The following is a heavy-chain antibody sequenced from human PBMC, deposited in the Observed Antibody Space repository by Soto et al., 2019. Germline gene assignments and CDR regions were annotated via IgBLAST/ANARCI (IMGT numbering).Heavy chain of an antibody. Sequence: GGSLRLSCAVSGFTLTTYSMNWVRQSPGKGLEWISFINKNGFTIYYADSVKGRFTISRDYAKNSLYLQMDSLRHEDTAVYYCARGAVTGTSLFDYWGLGTLVTVSS. CDR1: GFTLTTYS. V-gene: IGHV3-48*02. J-gene: IGHJ4*02. CDR2: INKNGFTI. CDR3: ARGAVTGTSLFDY. D-gene: IGHD6-19*01.